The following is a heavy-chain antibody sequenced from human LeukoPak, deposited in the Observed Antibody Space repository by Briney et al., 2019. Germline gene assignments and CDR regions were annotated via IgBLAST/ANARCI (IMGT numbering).Heavy chain of an antibody. CDR1: GFTLSSYS. CDR3: ARAPPELGWQSSYYFDY. V-gene: IGHV3-48*01. Sequence: GGSLRLSCAASGFTLSSYSMNWVRQAPGKGLEWVSYISSSSSTIYYADSVKGRFTISRDNAKNSLYLQMNSLRAEDTAVYYCARAPPELGWQSSYYFDYWGQGTLVTVSS. D-gene: IGHD3-16*02. CDR2: ISSSSSTI. J-gene: IGHJ4*02.